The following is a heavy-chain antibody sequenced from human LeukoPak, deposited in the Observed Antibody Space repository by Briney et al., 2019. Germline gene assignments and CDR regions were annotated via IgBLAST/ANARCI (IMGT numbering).Heavy chain of an antibody. D-gene: IGHD1-14*01. J-gene: IGHJ4*02. CDR1: GFTFSSYG. CDR3: ARVTSRSGYYFDY. CDR2: IYSGGST. V-gene: IGHV3-53*01. Sequence: QPGRSLRLSCAASGFTFSSYGMHWVRQAPGKGLEWVSIIYSGGSTSYSDSVKGRCTISRDNSKKTVYLQMDSLRTEDTAVYYCARVTSRSGYYFDYWGQGTLVTVSS.